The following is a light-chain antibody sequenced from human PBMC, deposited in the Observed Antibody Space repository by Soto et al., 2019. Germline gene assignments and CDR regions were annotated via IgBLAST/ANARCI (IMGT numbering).Light chain of an antibody. J-gene: IGKJ1*01. CDR3: HQYNNWWT. V-gene: IGKV3-15*01. CDR1: QSVSSN. Sequence: EIVMTQSPATLSVSPGERATLACRASQSVSSNLAWSQQKPGQAPRRVIYGASTRATGIPARFSGSGSGTDFTLTINNLQSEDFTIYYCHQYNNWWTFGQGTKVDIK. CDR2: GAS.